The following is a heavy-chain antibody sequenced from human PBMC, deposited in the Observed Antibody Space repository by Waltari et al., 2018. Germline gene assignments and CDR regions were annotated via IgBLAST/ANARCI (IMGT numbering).Heavy chain of an antibody. D-gene: IGHD6-13*01. CDR2: IYYSGST. Sequence: QVQLQESGPGLVKPSETLSLTCTVSGGSISSSYCSWIRQPPGKVLEWIGYIYYSGSTNYNPSLKSRVTISVDTSKNQFSLKLSSVTAADTAVYYCARGSQGSSDWFDPWGQGTLVTVSS. CDR3: ARGSQGSSDWFDP. CDR1: GGSISSSY. J-gene: IGHJ5*02. V-gene: IGHV4-59*01.